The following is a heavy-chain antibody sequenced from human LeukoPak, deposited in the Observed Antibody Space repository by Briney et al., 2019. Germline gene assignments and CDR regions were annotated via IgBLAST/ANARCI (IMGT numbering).Heavy chain of an antibody. CDR2: ISWNSGLI. D-gene: IGHD3-10*01. J-gene: IGHJ4*02. CDR1: GLTFDDYA. CDR3: AKEADYHGELLYYYFDY. Sequence: GGSLRLSCATSGLTFDDYAMHWVRQVPGKGLEWVSGISWNSGLIDYADSVKGRFTISRDNAKNPLYLQMNSLRAEDTALYYCAKEADYHGELLYYYFDYWGQGTLVTVSS. V-gene: IGHV3-9*01.